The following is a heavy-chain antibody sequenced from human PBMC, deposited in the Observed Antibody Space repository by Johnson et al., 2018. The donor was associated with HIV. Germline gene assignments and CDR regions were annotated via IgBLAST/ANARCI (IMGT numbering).Heavy chain of an antibody. CDR3: ARVGGLYCSSTSCYKGDAFDI. J-gene: IGHJ3*02. CDR2: ISGSGGST. V-gene: IGHV3-11*01. CDR1: GFTFSDYY. D-gene: IGHD2-2*02. Sequence: QMLLVESGGGLVKPGGSLRLSCAASGFTFSDYYMSWIRQAPGKGLEWVSAISGSGGSTYYADSVKGRFTISRDNSKNTLYLQMNSLRAEDTAVYYCARVGGLYCSSTSCYKGDAFDIWGQGTMVTVSS.